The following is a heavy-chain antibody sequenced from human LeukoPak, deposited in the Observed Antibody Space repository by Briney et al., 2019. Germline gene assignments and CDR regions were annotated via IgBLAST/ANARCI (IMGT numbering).Heavy chain of an antibody. J-gene: IGHJ5*01. D-gene: IGHD2-2*01. V-gene: IGHV3-7*01. CDR1: GFTFNNYW. CDR2: MNQDGSKK. Sequence: GGSLRLSCAASGFTFNNYWLSWVRQAPVQGLEWVANMNQDGSKKYYVDSVKGRFTISRDNAKNSLYLQMNSLRAEDTAVYYCGREMPGGSNWFDFWGQGTLVTVSS. CDR3: GREMPGGSNWFDF.